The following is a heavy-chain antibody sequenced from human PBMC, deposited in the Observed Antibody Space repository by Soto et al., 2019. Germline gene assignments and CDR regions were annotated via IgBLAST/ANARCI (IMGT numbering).Heavy chain of an antibody. CDR3: TTRLPRRDGYNSGGFYAFDI. V-gene: IGHV3-15*01. CDR2: IKSKTDGGTT. J-gene: IGHJ3*02. CDR1: GFTFSNAW. D-gene: IGHD5-12*01. Sequence: PGGSLRLSCAASGFTFSNAWMSWVRQAPGKGLEWVGRIKSKTDGGTTDYAAPVKGRFTISRDDSKNTLYLQMNSLKTEDTAVYYCTTRLPRRDGYNSGGFYAFDIWGQGTMVTVSS.